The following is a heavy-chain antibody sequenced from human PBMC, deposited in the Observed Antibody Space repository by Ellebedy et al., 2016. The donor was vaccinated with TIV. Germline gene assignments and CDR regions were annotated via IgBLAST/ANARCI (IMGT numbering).Heavy chain of an antibody. CDR2: IYTSGST. V-gene: IGHV4-4*07. CDR1: GGSISSYY. CDR3: ARDLVDRFRGRYAFDI. Sequence: MPSETLSLTCTVSGGSISSYYWSWIRQPAGKGLEWIGRIYTSGSTNYNPSLKSRVTMSVDTSKNQFSLKLSSVTAADTAVDYCARDLVDRFRGRYAFDIWGQGTMVTVSS. D-gene: IGHD2-21*01. J-gene: IGHJ3*02.